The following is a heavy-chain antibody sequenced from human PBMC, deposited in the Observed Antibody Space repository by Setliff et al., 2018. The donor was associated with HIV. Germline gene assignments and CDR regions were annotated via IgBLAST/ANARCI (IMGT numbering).Heavy chain of an antibody. CDR1: GFTFRNYN. D-gene: IGHD4-17*01. V-gene: IGHV3-21*01. CDR3: ARDLTTIVTRKVFDI. J-gene: IGHJ3*01. Sequence: GESLKISCAASGFTFRNYNFNWVRQAPGRGLEWVSSISIGSGAAIYYAESVQGRFTVSRDNSRSTVYVQMNSLRAEDTAVYFCARDLTTIVTRKVFDIWGQGTKVTVSS. CDR2: ISIGSGAAI.